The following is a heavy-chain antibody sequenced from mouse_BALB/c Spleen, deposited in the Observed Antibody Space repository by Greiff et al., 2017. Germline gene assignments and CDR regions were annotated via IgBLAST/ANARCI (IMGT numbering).Heavy chain of an antibody. CDR1: GFTFSSYG. CDR2: ISSGGSYT. Sequence: EVKLVESGGDLVKPGGSLKLSCAASGFTFSSYGMSWVRQTPDKRLEWVATISSGGSYTYYPDSVKGRFTISRDNAKNTLYLQMSSLKSEDTAMYYCARHGRLLRGDWFAYWGQGAVVTVSA. CDR3: ARHGRLLRGDWFAY. D-gene: IGHD1-1*01. J-gene: IGHJ3*01. V-gene: IGHV5-6*01.